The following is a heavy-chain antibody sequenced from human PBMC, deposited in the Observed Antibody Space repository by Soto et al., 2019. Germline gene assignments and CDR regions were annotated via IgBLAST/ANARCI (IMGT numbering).Heavy chain of an antibody. D-gene: IGHD1-7*01. Sequence: QLQLQESGPGLVKPSETLSLTCTVSGGSISSSSYYWGWIRQPPGKGLEWIGSIYYSGSTYYNPSLKIRVTISVDTSKNQFSLKLSSVTAADTAVYYCASATLELRSYFDYWGQGTLVTVSS. CDR3: ASATLELRSYFDY. J-gene: IGHJ4*02. CDR1: GGSISSSSYY. V-gene: IGHV4-39*01. CDR2: IYYSGST.